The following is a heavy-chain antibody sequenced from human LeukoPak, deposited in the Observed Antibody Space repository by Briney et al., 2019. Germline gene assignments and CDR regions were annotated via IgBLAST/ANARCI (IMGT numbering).Heavy chain of an antibody. D-gene: IGHD2-2*01. CDR2: IIPIFGTA. J-gene: IGHJ6*02. CDR1: GGTFSSYA. CDR3: ARDFTWYCSSTSCFDYYYYGMDV. V-gene: IGHV1-69*13. Sequence: SVKVSCKASGGTFSSYAISWVRQAPGQGLEWMGGIIPIFGTANYAQKFQGRVTITADESTSTAYMELSSLRSEDTAVYYCARDFTWYCSSTSCFDYYYYGMDVWGQGTTVTVSS.